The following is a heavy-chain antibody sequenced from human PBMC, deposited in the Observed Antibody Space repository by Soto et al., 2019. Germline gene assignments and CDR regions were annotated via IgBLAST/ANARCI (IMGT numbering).Heavy chain of an antibody. V-gene: IGHV3-33*01. CDR3: ASVLEVDYGMDV. CDR2: IWYDGSNK. CDR1: GFTFSSYG. D-gene: IGHD2-15*01. J-gene: IGHJ6*02. Sequence: GGSLRLSCAASGFTFSSYGMHWVRQAPGKGLEWVAVIWYDGSNKYYADSVKGRFTISRDNSKNTLYLQMNSLRAEDTAVYYCASVLEVDYGMDVWGQGTTVTVSS.